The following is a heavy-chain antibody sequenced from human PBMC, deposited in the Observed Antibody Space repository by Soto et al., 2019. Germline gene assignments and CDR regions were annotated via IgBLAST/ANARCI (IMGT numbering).Heavy chain of an antibody. CDR3: TKYTYTSRYAYYGMDV. Sequence: GGSLRLSCTTSGFTFGDYAMSWSRQAPGKGLEWVGVIRSKAYGGTTDYAASVKGRFTISRDDSKSVAYLQMNSLKSEDTGVYYCTKYTYTSRYAYYGMDVWGHGTTVTVSS. D-gene: IGHD6-13*01. V-gene: IGHV3-49*03. J-gene: IGHJ6*02. CDR2: IRSKAYGGTT. CDR1: GFTFGDYA.